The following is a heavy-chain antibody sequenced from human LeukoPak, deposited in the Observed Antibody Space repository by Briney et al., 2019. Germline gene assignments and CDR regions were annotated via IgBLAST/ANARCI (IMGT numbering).Heavy chain of an antibody. J-gene: IGHJ4*02. CDR3: GSRPRGDSHFVD. Sequence: GGSLRLSCAASGFTFSSYAISWVRQAPGKGLEWVSAISGSGDRTYYADSVKGRFTISRDNSKNTLFLQMNSLRADDTAVYYCGSRPRGDSHFVDWGQGTLVTVSS. V-gene: IGHV3-23*01. D-gene: IGHD4-17*01. CDR2: ISGSGDRT. CDR1: GFTFSSYA.